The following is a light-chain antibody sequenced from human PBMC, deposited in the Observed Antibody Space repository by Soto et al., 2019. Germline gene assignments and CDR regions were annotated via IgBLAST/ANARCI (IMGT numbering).Light chain of an antibody. CDR1: QHIITY. CDR3: QQYHTVRRLS. J-gene: IGKJ4*01. CDR2: GAS. V-gene: IGKV1-33*01. Sequence: DIQMTQSPSSLSASVGDRLTITCQASQHIITYLNWYQHKPGKPPKLIIYGASSLQSGVPSRFSGGGSGINSTFTIRNLQPEDVATYSCQQYHTVRRLSFGGGTRVDI.